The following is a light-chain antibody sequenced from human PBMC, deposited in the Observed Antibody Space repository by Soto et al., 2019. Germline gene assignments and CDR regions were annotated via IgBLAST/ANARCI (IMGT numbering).Light chain of an antibody. Sequence: QSALTQPASVSGSPGQSITISCTGTSSDVGGYNYVSWYQQHPGKAPKLMIYDVSNRPSGVSNRFSGSKSGNPASLTISGLQAEDEAEYYCSSYTGSSTYVLFGGGTKVTVL. CDR1: SSDVGGYNY. CDR2: DVS. CDR3: SSYTGSSTYVL. J-gene: IGLJ2*01. V-gene: IGLV2-14*01.